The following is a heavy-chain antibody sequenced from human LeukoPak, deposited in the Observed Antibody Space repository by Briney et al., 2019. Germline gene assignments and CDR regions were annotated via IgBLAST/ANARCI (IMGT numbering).Heavy chain of an antibody. CDR2: ISPYNGKT. CDR1: GYTFSNFG. CDR3: ARDLEGYCSSTSCYPHYYYMDV. D-gene: IGHD2-2*01. V-gene: IGHV1-18*01. J-gene: IGHJ6*03. Sequence: ASVKVSCNTSGYTFSNFGISWVRQAPGQGLEWMGWISPYNGKTNYEQKLQGRVTLTTDTSTSTAYMELRSLRSDDTAVYYCARDLEGYCSSTSCYPHYYYMDVWGKGTTVTVSS.